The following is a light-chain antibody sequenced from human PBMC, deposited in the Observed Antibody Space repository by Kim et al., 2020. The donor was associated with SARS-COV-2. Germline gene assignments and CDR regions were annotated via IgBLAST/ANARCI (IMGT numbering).Light chain of an antibody. CDR1: SSDVGVYTF. CDR3: CSYYGGTHTVV. J-gene: IGLJ2*01. Sequence: VPISGTGTSSDVGVYTFVSWYHQHPGKAPRLMIVDVIKRPSGVPDRFSGSKSGNTASLTISGLQAEDEADYYCCSYYGGTHTVVFGGGTQLTVL. V-gene: IGLV2-11*03. CDR2: DVI.